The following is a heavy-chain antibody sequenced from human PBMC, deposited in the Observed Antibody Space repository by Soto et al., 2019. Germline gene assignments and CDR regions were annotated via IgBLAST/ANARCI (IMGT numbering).Heavy chain of an antibody. D-gene: IGHD3-16*02. CDR2: IIPIFGTA. V-gene: IGHV1-69*01. Sequence: QVQLVQSGAEVKKPGSSVKVSCKASGGTFSSYAISWVRQAPGQGLEWMGGIIPIFGTANYAQKFQGRVTITADESTSTAYMELSSLRSEDTAVYYCASVPSHMITFGGVIGGGAFDYWGQGTLVTVSS. CDR3: ASVPSHMITFGGVIGGGAFDY. CDR1: GGTFSSYA. J-gene: IGHJ4*02.